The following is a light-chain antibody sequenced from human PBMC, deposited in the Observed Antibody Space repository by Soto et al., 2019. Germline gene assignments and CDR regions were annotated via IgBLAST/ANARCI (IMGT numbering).Light chain of an antibody. V-gene: IGLV1-40*01. CDR2: GNS. J-gene: IGLJ1*01. CDR3: QSYDSRLSGYV. CDR1: SSNVGAGYD. Sequence: QSVLTQPPSESGAPGQRVTISCTGSSSNVGAGYDLHWYQQLPGTAPKLLIYGNSNRPSGVPDRFSGSKSGTSASLAISGLQAEDEADYHCQSYDSRLSGYVFGTGTKVTVL.